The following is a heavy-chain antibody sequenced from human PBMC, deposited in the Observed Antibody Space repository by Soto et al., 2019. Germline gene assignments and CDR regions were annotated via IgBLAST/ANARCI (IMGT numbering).Heavy chain of an antibody. V-gene: IGHV1-2*04. CDR1: GYTFTGYY. Sequence: ASVKVSCKASGYTFTGYYMHWVRQAPGQGLEWMGWINPNSGGTNYAQKFQGWVTMTRDTSISTAYMELSRLRSDDTAVYYCAILAGQHGRRGQDYYYGMDVWGQGTTVTVSS. CDR2: INPNSGGT. D-gene: IGHD3-10*01. J-gene: IGHJ6*02. CDR3: AILAGQHGRRGQDYYYGMDV.